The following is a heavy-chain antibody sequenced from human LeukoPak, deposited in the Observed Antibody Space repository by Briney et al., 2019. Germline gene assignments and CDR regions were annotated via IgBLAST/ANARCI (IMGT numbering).Heavy chain of an antibody. CDR2: INPNSGGT. V-gene: IGHV1-2*02. CDR3: ARSYPLGAFDI. CDR1: SYTFTNYA. Sequence: ASVKVSCKASSYTFTNYAFTWVRQAPGQGLEWMGWINPNSGGTNYAQKFQGRVTMTRDTSISTAYMELSRLRSDDTAVYYCARSYPLGAFDIWGQGTMVTVSS. J-gene: IGHJ3*02. D-gene: IGHD7-27*01.